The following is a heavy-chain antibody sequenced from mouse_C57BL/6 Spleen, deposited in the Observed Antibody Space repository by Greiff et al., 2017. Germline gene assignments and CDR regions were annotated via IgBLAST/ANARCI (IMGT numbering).Heavy chain of an antibody. CDR3: ARGSFAY. CDR1: GYTFTSYG. V-gene: IGHV1-81*01. J-gene: IGHJ3*01. D-gene: IGHD3-1*01. Sequence: VQLQQSGAELARPGASVKLSCKASGYTFTSYGISWVKQRTGQGLEWIGEIYPRSGNTYYNEEFKGKATLTADKSSSTAYMELRSLTSEDSAVYFCARGSFAYWGQGTLVTVSA. CDR2: IYPRSGNT.